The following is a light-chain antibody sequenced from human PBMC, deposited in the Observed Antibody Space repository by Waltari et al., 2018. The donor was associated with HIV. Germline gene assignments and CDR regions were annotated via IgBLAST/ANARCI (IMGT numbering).Light chain of an antibody. CDR1: RNVFFGGNNNSY. V-gene: IGKV4-1*01. Sequence: IVITQSLDPLSLPLEETATPSFDGPRNVFFGGNNNSYLAWYQHKPGHSPRLLIYWASGRASGVPDRFTGSGSGTDFTLIISSLQAEDVADYYCHQYDCAPQTFGQGTRVEI. CDR3: HQYDCAPQT. J-gene: IGKJ1*01. CDR2: WAS.